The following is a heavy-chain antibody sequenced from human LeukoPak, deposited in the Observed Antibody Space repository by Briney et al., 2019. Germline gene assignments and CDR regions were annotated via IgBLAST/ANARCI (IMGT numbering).Heavy chain of an antibody. CDR3: ARCGGGAVTTSFDY. J-gene: IGHJ4*02. CDR1: GGSFSGYY. D-gene: IGHD4-11*01. CDR2: INHSGST. V-gene: IGHV4-34*01. Sequence: PAETPSLTCAVYGGSFSGYYWSWIRQPPGKGLEWIGEINHSGSTNYNPSLKSRVTISVDMSKNQFSLKLSSVTAADTAVYYCARCGGGAVTTSFDYSGAGTLLSVSS.